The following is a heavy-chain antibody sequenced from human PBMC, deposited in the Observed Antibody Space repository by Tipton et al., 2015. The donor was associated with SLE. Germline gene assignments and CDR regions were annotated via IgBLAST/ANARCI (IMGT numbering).Heavy chain of an antibody. V-gene: IGHV1-2*06. J-gene: IGHJ5*02. CDR2: IDPDSGGT. CDR1: GYTFTGYY. CDR3: ARDNSDKESWWWFDP. D-gene: IGHD3-16*01. Sequence: QLVQSGAEVKKPGASVKVSCKTSGYTFTGYYVHWVRQAPGQGLEWMGRIDPDSGGTFYAQKFQGRVSMTRDTSIRTAYMELSSLRSDDSAVYYCARDNSDKESWWWFDPWGQGTLVTVSS.